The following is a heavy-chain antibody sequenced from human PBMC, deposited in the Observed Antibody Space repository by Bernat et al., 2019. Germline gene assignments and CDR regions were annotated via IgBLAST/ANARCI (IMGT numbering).Heavy chain of an antibody. CDR3: ARIEGREAFDI. Sequence: EVQLVESGGGLVQPGGSLRLSCAASGFTVSSNYMSWVRQAPGKGLGWVSVIYSGGSTYYADSVKGRFTISRDNSKNTLYLQMNSLRAEDTAVYYCARIEGREAFDIWGQGTMVTVSS. J-gene: IGHJ3*02. CDR2: IYSGGST. CDR1: GFTVSSNY. V-gene: IGHV3-66*01.